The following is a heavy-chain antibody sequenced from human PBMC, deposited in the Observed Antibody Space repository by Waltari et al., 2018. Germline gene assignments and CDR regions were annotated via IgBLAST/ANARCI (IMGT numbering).Heavy chain of an antibody. J-gene: IGHJ3*01. CDR2: IGSSSSPT. D-gene: IGHD2-8*01. CDR1: GFTFSTYS. Sequence: QLVESGGGLVRPGGSLRLSCAASGFTFSTYSVTWVRQAPGKGLEWLSYIGSSSSPTLYAESVRGRFTTSRDNARNSLYLQMNSLRDDDTAVYFCARDHDDNGGSYVFAYDLWGQGTMVTVSS. CDR3: ARDHDDNGGSYVFAYDL. V-gene: IGHV3-48*02.